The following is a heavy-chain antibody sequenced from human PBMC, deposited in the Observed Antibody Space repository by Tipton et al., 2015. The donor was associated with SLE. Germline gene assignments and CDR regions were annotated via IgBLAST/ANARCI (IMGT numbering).Heavy chain of an antibody. D-gene: IGHD5-18*01. CDR3: ARAGGYSYGLSYWYFDL. CDR2: ISSSSSYI. J-gene: IGHJ2*01. Sequence: GSLRLSCAASGFTFSSYSMNWVRQAPGKGLEWVSSISSSSSYIYYADSVKGRFTISRDNAKNSLYLQMNSLRAEDTAVYYCARAGGYSYGLSYWYFDLWGRGTLVTVSS. V-gene: IGHV3-21*01. CDR1: GFTFSSYS.